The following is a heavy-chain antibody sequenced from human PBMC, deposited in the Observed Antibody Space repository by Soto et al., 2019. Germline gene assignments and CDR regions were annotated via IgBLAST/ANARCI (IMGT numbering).Heavy chain of an antibody. J-gene: IGHJ4*02. CDR1: GGTFSSHV. V-gene: IGHV1-69*01. D-gene: IGHD2-21*01. Sequence: QVQLVHSGAEVKKPGSSVKVSCKASGGTFSSHVLNWVRQAPGQGLEWMGGIVPIIGTANYAQKFQGRVTITAEESTSTAYMELSCLRSEDTAVYYCARDLEFRDGNIAHLDSWGQGTLVTVS. CDR3: ARDLEFRDGNIAHLDS. CDR2: IVPIIGTA.